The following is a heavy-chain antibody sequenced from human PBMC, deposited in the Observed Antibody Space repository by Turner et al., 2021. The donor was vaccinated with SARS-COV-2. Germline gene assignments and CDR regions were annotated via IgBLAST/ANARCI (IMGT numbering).Heavy chain of an antibody. D-gene: IGHD3-10*01. CDR1: GFTLSSYV. CDR2: ISYDGSNK. CDR3: ARDSGDFDY. J-gene: IGHJ4*02. Sequence: QVQLVESGGGVVQPGRSLRLSCAASGFTLSSYVMLRVRQAPGKGLEWVAVISYDGSNKYYADSVKGRFTISRDNSKNTLYLQMNSLRAEDTAVYYCARDSGDFDYWGQGTLVTVSS. V-gene: IGHV3-30-3*01.